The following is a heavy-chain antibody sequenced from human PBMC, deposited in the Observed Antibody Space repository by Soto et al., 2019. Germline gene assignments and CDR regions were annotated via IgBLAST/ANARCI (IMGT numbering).Heavy chain of an antibody. CDR1: GYTFSDYY. J-gene: IGHJ4*02. Sequence: ASVKVSCKASGYTFSDYYIHWVLQAPGQGLEWMGWINPNSGGTKYAPKFQGGVTMTRDTSITTAYMELSRLRSGDTAVYYCAREPATAKPEGVDFWGQGTLVTVSS. V-gene: IGHV1-2*02. CDR2: INPNSGGT. CDR3: AREPATAKPEGVDF. D-gene: IGHD1-1*01.